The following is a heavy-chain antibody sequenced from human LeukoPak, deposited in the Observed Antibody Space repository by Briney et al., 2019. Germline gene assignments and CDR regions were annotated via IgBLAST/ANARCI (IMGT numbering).Heavy chain of an antibody. Sequence: GGSLRLSCAASGFTFSSYSMNWVRQAPGKGLEWVSYISSSSSTIYYADSVKGRFTISRDNAKNSLYLQTNSLRAEDTAVYYCARQTMIVVVSHYYYYMDVWGKGTTVTVSS. CDR2: ISSSSSTI. J-gene: IGHJ6*03. V-gene: IGHV3-48*04. CDR1: GFTFSSYS. D-gene: IGHD3-22*01. CDR3: ARQTMIVVVSHYYYYMDV.